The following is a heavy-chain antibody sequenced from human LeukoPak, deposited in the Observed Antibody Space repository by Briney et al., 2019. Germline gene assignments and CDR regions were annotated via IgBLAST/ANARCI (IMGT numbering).Heavy chain of an antibody. Sequence: SETLSLTCTVSGDSFSSFYWSWIRQPPGKGLEWIGYSYYSGGTSYNPSLKSRVTISVDTSKNQFSLKLSSVTAADTAVYYCARSADSSGYSPGYFDYWGQGTLVTVSS. J-gene: IGHJ4*02. CDR2: SYYSGGT. CDR1: GDSFSSFY. CDR3: ARSADSSGYSPGYFDY. D-gene: IGHD3-22*01. V-gene: IGHV4-59*01.